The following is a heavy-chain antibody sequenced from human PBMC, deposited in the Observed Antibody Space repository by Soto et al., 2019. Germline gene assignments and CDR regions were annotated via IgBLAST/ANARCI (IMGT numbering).Heavy chain of an antibody. Sequence: SETLSLTCTVSSGSISSSSYYWGWIRQPPGKGLEWIGSIYYSGSTYYNPSLKSRVTISVDTSKNQFSLKLSSVTAADTAVYYCARHVRPGVSLGYYFDYWGQGTLVTVSS. D-gene: IGHD7-27*01. V-gene: IGHV4-39*01. J-gene: IGHJ4*02. CDR1: SGSISSSSYY. CDR2: IYYSGST. CDR3: ARHVRPGVSLGYYFDY.